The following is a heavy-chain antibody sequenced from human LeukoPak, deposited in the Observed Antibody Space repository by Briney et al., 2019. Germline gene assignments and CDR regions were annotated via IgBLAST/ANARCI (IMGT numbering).Heavy chain of an antibody. D-gene: IGHD1-26*01. V-gene: IGHV3-74*01. CDR2: INTDGSTT. CDR3: ARGRGGSYHY. Sequence: GGSLRLSCAASGFTFSNDWMHWVRQAPGEGLVWVSRINTDGSTTTYADSVKGRFTISRDNAKNTLYLQMNSLRVEDTAVYYCARGRGGSYHYWGKGTLVTVSS. J-gene: IGHJ4*02. CDR1: GFTFSNDW.